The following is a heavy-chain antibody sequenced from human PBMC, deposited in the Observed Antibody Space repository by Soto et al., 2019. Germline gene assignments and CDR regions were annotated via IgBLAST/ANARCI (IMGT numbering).Heavy chain of an antibody. CDR2: ISDDGGFR. Sequence: GGSLRLSCAASGFSFNTHAMNWVRQAPGKGLEWVSGISDDGGFRYYADSAKGRFTISRDNSKNTVYLQMNSLRAEDTAVYYCAKATPYDYVWGSYRLDYFDYWGQGTLVTVSS. D-gene: IGHD3-16*02. J-gene: IGHJ4*02. V-gene: IGHV3-23*01. CDR3: AKATPYDYVWGSYRLDYFDY. CDR1: GFSFNTHA.